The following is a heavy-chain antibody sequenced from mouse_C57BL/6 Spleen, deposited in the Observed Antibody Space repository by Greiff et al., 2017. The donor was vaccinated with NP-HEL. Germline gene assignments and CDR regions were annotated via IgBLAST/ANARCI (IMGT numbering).Heavy chain of an antibody. V-gene: IGHV1-69*01. Sequence: QVQLQQPGAELVMPGASVKLSCKASGYTFTSYWMHWVKQRPGQGLEWIGEIDPSDSYTNYNQKFKGKSTLTVDKSSSTAYMQLSSLTSENSAVYDCARHGSSSFYAMDYWGQGTSVTVSS. J-gene: IGHJ4*01. CDR1: GYTFTSYW. CDR3: ARHGSSSFYAMDY. D-gene: IGHD1-1*01. CDR2: IDPSDSYT.